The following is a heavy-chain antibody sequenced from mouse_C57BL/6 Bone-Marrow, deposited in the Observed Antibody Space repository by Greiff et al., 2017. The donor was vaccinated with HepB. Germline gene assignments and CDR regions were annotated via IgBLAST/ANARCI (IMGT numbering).Heavy chain of an antibody. CDR1: GYTFTSYW. J-gene: IGHJ4*01. CDR3: ASSIYYGNWDDAMDY. V-gene: IGHV1-59*01. D-gene: IGHD2-1*01. Sequence: QVQLQQPGAELVRPGTSVKLSCKASGYTFTSYWMHWVKQRPGQGLEWIGVIDPSDSYTNYNQKFKGKATLTVDTSSSTAYMQLSSLTSEDSAVYYCASSIYYGNWDDAMDYWGQGTSVTVSS. CDR2: IDPSDSYT.